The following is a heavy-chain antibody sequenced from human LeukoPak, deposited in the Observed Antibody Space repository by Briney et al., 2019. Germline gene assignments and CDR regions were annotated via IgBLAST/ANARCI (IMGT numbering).Heavy chain of an antibody. CDR2: ISASVGST. CDR3: AKGITASNYDAFDI. V-gene: IGHV3-23*01. CDR1: GFTFSSYA. Sequence: PGGSLRLSCAASGFTFSSYAMSWVRQAPGKGLDWVSAISASVGSTSYADSVKGHFTISRDNSKNTLYLQMSSLRAEDTAVYYCAKGITASNYDAFDIWGQGTMVTVSS. D-gene: IGHD1-1*01. J-gene: IGHJ3*02.